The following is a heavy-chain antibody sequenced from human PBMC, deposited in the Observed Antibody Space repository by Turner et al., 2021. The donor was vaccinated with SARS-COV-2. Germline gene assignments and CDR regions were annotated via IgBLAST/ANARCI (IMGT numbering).Heavy chain of an antibody. CDR2: IWYDGSNK. CDR1: GFTFSRYG. CDR3: AKSGFGYSSGWGYFDY. Sequence: QVQLVESGGGVVQPGRSLRLSCAASGFTFSRYGMHWVRQAPGKGLEWVAVIWYDGSNKYYADSVKGRFTISRDNSKNTLYLQMTTLRAEDTAVYYCAKSGFGYSSGWGYFDYWGQGTLVTVSS. D-gene: IGHD6-19*01. J-gene: IGHJ4*02. V-gene: IGHV3-33*06.